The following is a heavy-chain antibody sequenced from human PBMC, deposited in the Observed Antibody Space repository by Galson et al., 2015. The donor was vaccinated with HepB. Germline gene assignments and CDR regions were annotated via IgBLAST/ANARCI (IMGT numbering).Heavy chain of an antibody. CDR1: GFTFSSYA. Sequence: SLRLSCAASGFTFSSYAMSWVRQAPGKGLEWVSAISGSGGSTYYADSVKGRFTISRDNPKNTLYLQMNSLRAEDTAVYYCAKGDSSGWYTGWFDPWGQGTLVTVSS. D-gene: IGHD6-19*01. V-gene: IGHV3-23*01. CDR3: AKGDSSGWYTGWFDP. CDR2: ISGSGGST. J-gene: IGHJ5*02.